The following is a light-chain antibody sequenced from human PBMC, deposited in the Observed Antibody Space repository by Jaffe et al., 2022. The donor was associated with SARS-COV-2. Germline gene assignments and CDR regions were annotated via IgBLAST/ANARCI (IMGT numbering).Light chain of an antibody. CDR2: KAS. CDR1: QSITTS. Sequence: DIQLTQSPSTLSASVGDRIIITCRASQSITTSLAWSQHKPGKVPKVLIYKASNLESGVPSRFSGSGSGTEFTLTISSLQPDDFATYYCHQYNGYPLTFGGGTKVEIK. V-gene: IGKV1-5*03. J-gene: IGKJ4*01. CDR3: HQYNGYPLT.